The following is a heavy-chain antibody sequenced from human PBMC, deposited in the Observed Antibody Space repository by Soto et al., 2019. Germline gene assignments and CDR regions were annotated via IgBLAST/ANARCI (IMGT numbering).Heavy chain of an antibody. Sequence: LRLSSAASGFTFSRYAMHWVRQAPGKGLEWVAVISYDGSNKYYADSVKGRFTISRDNSKNTLYLQMNSLSAEDTAVYYCARGQFGYRGQGTPVTISS. J-gene: IGHJ4*02. D-gene: IGHD3-10*01. V-gene: IGHV3-30-3*01. CDR2: ISYDGSNK. CDR3: ARGQFGY. CDR1: GFTFSRYA.